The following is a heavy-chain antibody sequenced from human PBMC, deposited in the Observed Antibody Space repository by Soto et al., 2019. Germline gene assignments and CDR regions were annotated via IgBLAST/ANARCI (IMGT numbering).Heavy chain of an antibody. CDR3: TTDRTSHAFDI. CDR1: GFTFSNAW. CDR2: IKSKTDGGTT. V-gene: IGHV3-15*01. J-gene: IGHJ3*02. D-gene: IGHD1-7*01. Sequence: GGSLRLSCAASGFTFSNAWMSWVRQAPGKGLEWVGRIKSKTDGGTTYYAAPVKGRFTISRDDSKNTLYLQMNSLKTEDTAVYYCTTDRTSHAFDIWGQGTMVIVSS.